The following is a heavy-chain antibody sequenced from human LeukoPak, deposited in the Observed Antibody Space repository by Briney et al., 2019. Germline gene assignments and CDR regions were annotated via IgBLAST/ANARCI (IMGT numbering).Heavy chain of an antibody. V-gene: IGHV4-34*01. J-gene: IGHJ4*02. CDR1: GGSISSYY. CDR2: INHSGST. Sequence: SETLSLTCTVSGGSISSYYWSWIRQPPGKGLEWIGEINHSGSTNYNPSLKSRVTISVDTSKNQFSLKLSSVTAADTAVYYCARRPYYSYGYPFDYWGQGTLVTVSS. D-gene: IGHD5-18*01. CDR3: ARRPYYSYGYPFDY.